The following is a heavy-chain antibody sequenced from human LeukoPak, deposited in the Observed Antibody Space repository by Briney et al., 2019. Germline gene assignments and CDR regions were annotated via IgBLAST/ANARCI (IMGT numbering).Heavy chain of an antibody. CDR1: GVTFSSYA. J-gene: IGHJ4*02. D-gene: IGHD3-22*01. Sequence: GGSLRLSCAASGVTFSSYAMSWVRQAPGEGLEWVSDISGSGDNTYYADSVRGRFTISRDNSKNTLYLQMYSLRAEDTAVYYCAKARIPSGNGYYSDWGQGTLVTVSS. V-gene: IGHV3-23*01. CDR3: AKARIPSGNGYYSD. CDR2: ISGSGDNT.